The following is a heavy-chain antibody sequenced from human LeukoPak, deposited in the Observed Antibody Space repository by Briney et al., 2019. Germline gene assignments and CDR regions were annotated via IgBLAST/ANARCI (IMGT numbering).Heavy chain of an antibody. CDR3: ARESKMGAIVAGAFDI. CDR2: IYHSGST. CDR1: GGPMNTYY. D-gene: IGHD1-26*01. V-gene: IGHV4-4*08. Sequence: SETLSLTCTVSGGPMNTYYWSWIRQTPGKGLECIGYIYHSGSTYYNPSLKSRVTISLDTSKNQFSLKLSSVTAADTAVYYCARESKMGAIVAGAFDIWGQGTVVTVSS. J-gene: IGHJ3*02.